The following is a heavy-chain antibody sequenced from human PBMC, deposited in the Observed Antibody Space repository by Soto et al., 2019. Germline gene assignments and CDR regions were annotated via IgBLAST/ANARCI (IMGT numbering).Heavy chain of an antibody. CDR1: GGSISSYY. D-gene: IGHD3-22*01. J-gene: IGHJ6*02. CDR2: IYYSGST. CDR3: ARLGDYYDSSGYWQPMDV. V-gene: IGHV4-59*01. Sequence: PSETLSLTCTVSGGSISSYYWSWIRQPPGKGLEWIGYIYYSGSTNYNPSLKSRVTISVDTSKNQFSLKLSSVTAADTAVYYCARLGDYYDSSGYWQPMDVWGQGTTVTVSS.